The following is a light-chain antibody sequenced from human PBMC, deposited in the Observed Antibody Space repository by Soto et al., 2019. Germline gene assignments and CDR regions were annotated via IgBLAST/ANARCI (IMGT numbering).Light chain of an antibody. CDR2: GGS. CDR3: CSYAGSSTFYV. V-gene: IGLV2-23*01. CDR1: SSDVGSYNL. Sequence: QSALTQPAPVSGSPGQSITISCTGTSSDVGSYNLVSWYQQYPGKAPKLMIYGGSKRPSGVSNRFSGSKSGNTASLTISGLQAEDEADYYCCSYAGSSTFYVFGTGTKLTVL. J-gene: IGLJ1*01.